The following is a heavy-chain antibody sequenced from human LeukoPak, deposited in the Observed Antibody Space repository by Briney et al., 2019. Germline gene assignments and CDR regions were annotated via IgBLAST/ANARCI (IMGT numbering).Heavy chain of an antibody. D-gene: IGHD2-15*01. Sequence: GESLRLSCAASGFTFSSYAMSWVRQAPGKGLEWVSAISGSGGSTYYADPVKGRFTISRDNSKNTLYLQMNSLRAEDTAVYYCAKRYCSGGSCYMGFDYWGQGTLVTVSS. J-gene: IGHJ4*02. CDR1: GFTFSSYA. V-gene: IGHV3-23*01. CDR3: AKRYCSGGSCYMGFDY. CDR2: ISGSGGST.